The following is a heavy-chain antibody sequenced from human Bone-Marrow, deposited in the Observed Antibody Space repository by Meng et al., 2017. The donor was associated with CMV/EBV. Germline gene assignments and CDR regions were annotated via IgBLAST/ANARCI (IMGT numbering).Heavy chain of an antibody. CDR2: IKSKTDGETT. J-gene: IGHJ4*02. D-gene: IGHD1-1*01. CDR3: TWNDYGDY. CDR1: GFNFSNAW. V-gene: IGHV3-15*01. Sequence: EVELVEFGGDLVRPGGSLRLSCGGSGFNFSNAWMSGGRQTPGKGLEWVGRIKSKTDGETTDYVAPVKGRFTVSRDDSKNMLYLQMNSLKTEDTAVYYWTWNDYGDYWGRGTLVTVSS.